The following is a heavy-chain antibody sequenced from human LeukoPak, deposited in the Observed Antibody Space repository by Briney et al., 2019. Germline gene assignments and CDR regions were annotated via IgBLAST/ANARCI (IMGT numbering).Heavy chain of an antibody. D-gene: IGHD6-13*01. J-gene: IGHJ4*02. CDR3: ARDSRSGYSSSWYDY. CDR1: GFTFSSYW. V-gene: IGHV3-7*01. Sequence: GGSLRLSCAASGFTFSSYWMSWVRQAPGKGLEWVANIKQDGSVYYVDSVKGRFTISRDNAKNSLYLQMNSLRAEDTAVYYCARDSRSGYSSSWYDYWGQGTLVTVSS. CDR2: IKQDGSV.